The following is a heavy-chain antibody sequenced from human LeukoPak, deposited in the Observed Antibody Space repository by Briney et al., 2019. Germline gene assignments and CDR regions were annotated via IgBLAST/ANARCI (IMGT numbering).Heavy chain of an antibody. J-gene: IGHJ4*02. D-gene: IGHD1-26*01. CDR3: ASEHSGNYYRPFDY. V-gene: IGHV3-21*01. CDR2: ISSSSLYI. CDR1: AFTFSTYS. Sequence: GGSLRLSCAASAFTFSTYSMNWVRQAPGKWLEWVSSISSSSLYIYYADSVKGRFTISRDNAKNSLYLQMNSLRAEDTAVYYCASEHSGNYYRPFDYWGQGTLVTVSS.